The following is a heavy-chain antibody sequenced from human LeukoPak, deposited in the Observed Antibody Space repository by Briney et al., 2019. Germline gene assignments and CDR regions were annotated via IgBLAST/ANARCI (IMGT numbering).Heavy chain of an antibody. Sequence: ASVKVSCKASGYTFTSHGISWVRQAPGQGLEWMGWISAYNGNTNYAQKLQGRVTMTTDTSTSTAYMELRSLTSDDTAAYYCAREWWGYDVLTGDNWFDPWGQGTLVTVSS. D-gene: IGHD3-9*01. V-gene: IGHV1-18*01. CDR1: GYTFTSHG. CDR3: AREWWGYDVLTGDNWFDP. J-gene: IGHJ5*02. CDR2: ISAYNGNT.